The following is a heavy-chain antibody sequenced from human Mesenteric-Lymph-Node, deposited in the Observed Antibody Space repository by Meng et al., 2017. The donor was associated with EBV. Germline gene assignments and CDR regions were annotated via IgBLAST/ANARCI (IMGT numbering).Heavy chain of an antibody. CDR1: GGTFSNSA. Sequence: QVQFVQSGAAVKSTGASVQVSCKSSGGTFSNSAFSWVRQAPGQGLELVGAIVPNVGTGRYSQKFQGRVTITADRSTNTVYIEVSSLTSEDTAVYYCAMSRAGHWNLLDNWGQGTLVTVSS. CDR2: IVPNVGTG. CDR3: AMSRAGHWNLLDN. J-gene: IGHJ4*02. V-gene: IGHV1-69*06. D-gene: IGHD1-1*01.